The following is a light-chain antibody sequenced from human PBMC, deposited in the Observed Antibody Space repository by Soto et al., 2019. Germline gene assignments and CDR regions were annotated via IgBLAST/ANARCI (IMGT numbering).Light chain of an antibody. CDR3: QNTYSIPFT. Sequence: DIQMTQSPSSLSASVGDRITITCRASQSIRNYLIWYQQKSGKAPKLLMNSASILQSGFPSRFSGSGSETDFTLTISSLQPEDFATYYCQNTYSIPFTFGPGTAV. CDR2: SAS. J-gene: IGKJ3*01. CDR1: QSIRNY. V-gene: IGKV1-39*01.